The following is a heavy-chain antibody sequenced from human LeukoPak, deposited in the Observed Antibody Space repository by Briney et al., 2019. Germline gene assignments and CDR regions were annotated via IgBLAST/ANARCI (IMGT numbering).Heavy chain of an antibody. CDR2: IIPIFGTA. J-gene: IGHJ6*04. V-gene: IGHV1-69*13. D-gene: IGHD3-16*01. Sequence: RASVKVSCKASGGTFSSYAISWVRQAPGQGLEWMGGIIPIFGTANYAQKFQGRVTITADESTSTAYMELSSLRSEDTAVYYCAREGKASGGVTDVWGKGTTVTVSS. CDR3: AREGKASGGVTDV. CDR1: GGTFSSYA.